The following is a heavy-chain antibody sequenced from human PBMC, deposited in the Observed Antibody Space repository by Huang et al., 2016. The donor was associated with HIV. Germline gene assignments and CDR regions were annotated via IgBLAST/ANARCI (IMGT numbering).Heavy chain of an antibody. V-gene: IGHV3-30*18. CDR1: GLSFSTYG. CDR3: AKDGADEEWDIDY. CDR2: ISYDGSNK. D-gene: IGHD1-26*01. Sequence: VQLVESGGGVVQPGRSLRLACAASGLSFSTYGLHWVRQAPGKVLGWVAVISYDGSNKYYAHSVKGRFTISRDTSENKVYLQMNSLRHEDTAVYYCAKDGADEEWDIDYWGQGTLVTVSS. J-gene: IGHJ4*02.